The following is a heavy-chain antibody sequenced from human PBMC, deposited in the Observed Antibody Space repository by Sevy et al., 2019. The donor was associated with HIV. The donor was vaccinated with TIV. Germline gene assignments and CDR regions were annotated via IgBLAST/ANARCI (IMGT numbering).Heavy chain of an antibody. CDR2: ISNTGIYI. CDR1: GFIFSNYN. D-gene: IGHD5-18*01. J-gene: IGHJ3*02. V-gene: IGHV3-21*01. CDR3: ARYEEDTTLVNAFDI. Sequence: GGSLRLSCAASGFIFSNYNMKWVRQAPGKGLEWVSSISNTGIYIYYADSVKGRFTISRDNAKNSLYLQMNSLRAEDTAVYYCARYEEDTTLVNAFDIWGQGTMVTVSS.